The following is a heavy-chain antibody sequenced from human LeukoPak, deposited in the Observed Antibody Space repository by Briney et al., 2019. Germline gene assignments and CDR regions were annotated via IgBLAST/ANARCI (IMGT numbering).Heavy chain of an antibody. CDR3: ARAGTSSGVFDY. CDR1: GYTFTGYY. D-gene: IGHD6-25*01. J-gene: IGHJ4*02. Sequence: ASVKVSRKASGYTFTGYYIHWVRQAPGQGLEWMGCINPNSGGTKYAQKFQGRVAMTRDTSISTAYMELSRLRSDDTAVYYCARAGTSSGVFDYWGQGTLVTVSS. CDR2: INPNSGGT. V-gene: IGHV1-2*02.